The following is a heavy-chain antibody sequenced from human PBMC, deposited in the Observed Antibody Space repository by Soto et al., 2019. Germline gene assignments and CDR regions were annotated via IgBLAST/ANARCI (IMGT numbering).Heavy chain of an antibody. J-gene: IGHJ4*02. V-gene: IGHV3-74*01. CDR2: ISIDGSST. CDR1: GFSFDNYW. CDR3: ARDRAPGEMATTFDY. Sequence: PVGSLRLSCAASGFSFDNYWMHWVRQSPGKGLVWVSRISIDGSSTNYADSVKGRFTISRDNAKKTLYLLMNSLRAEDTAVYYCARDRAPGEMATTFDYWGLGTLVTVSS.